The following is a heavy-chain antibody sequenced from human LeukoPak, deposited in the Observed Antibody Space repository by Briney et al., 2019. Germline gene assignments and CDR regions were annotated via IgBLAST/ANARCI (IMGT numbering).Heavy chain of an antibody. J-gene: IGHJ5*02. CDR1: GGTFSSYG. CDR3: AKSSAGITWFDP. CDR2: ISGSGGST. Sequence: SCKASGGTFSSYGMSWVRQAPGKGLEWVSAISGSGGSTYYADSVKGRFTISRDNSKNTLYLQMDSLRSDDTAVYYCAKSSAGITWFDPWGQGTLVTVSS. V-gene: IGHV3-23*01. D-gene: IGHD1-1*01.